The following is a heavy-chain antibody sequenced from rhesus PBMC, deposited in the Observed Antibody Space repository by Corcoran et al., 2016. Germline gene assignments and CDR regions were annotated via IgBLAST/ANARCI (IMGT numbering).Heavy chain of an antibody. V-gene: IGHV3-7*01. D-gene: IGHD6-13*01. Sequence: EVQLVESGGGVVQPGGSLILPWVASGFTLGVYALHCVRRAPGKGLEWVSCISSTGKTIYYAGSVKGRFTVSRDNAKNSLSLLMSSLRAEDTAVYYCTRVMAAGFDYWGQGALATVSA. J-gene: IGHJ4*01. CDR3: TRVMAAGFDY. CDR2: ISSTGKTI. CDR1: GFTLGVYA.